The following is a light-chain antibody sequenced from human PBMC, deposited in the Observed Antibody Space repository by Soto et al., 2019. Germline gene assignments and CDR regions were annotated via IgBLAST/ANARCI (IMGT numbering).Light chain of an antibody. CDR2: DAS. V-gene: IGKV1-5*01. CDR3: QQYRSYPYT. J-gene: IGKJ2*01. Sequence: DIQMTQSPSTLSAFVGDRVTLTCRASQSISNCLAWSQQKPGKAPKVLIYDASSLESGVPSRFSGSGSGTEFTLTISSLQPDDFATYYCQQYRSYPYTFGQGTKLEIK. CDR1: QSISNC.